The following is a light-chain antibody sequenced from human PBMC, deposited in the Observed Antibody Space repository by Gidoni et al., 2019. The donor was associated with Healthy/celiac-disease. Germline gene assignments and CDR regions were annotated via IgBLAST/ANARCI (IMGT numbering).Light chain of an antibody. Sequence: DIVMTQSPDSLAVSLGERATLNCKSSQSVLYSSNNQNYLAWYQQKPGQPPKLLIYWASTRDSGVPDRFSGSGSGTDFTLTISSLQAEDVAVYYCQQYYSTPYTFGQGTKLEIK. V-gene: IGKV4-1*01. CDR3: QQYYSTPYT. J-gene: IGKJ2*01. CDR1: QSVLYSSNNQNY. CDR2: WAS.